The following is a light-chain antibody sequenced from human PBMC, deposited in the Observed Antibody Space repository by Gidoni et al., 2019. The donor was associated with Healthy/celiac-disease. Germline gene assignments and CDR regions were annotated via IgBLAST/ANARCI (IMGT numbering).Light chain of an antibody. J-gene: IGLJ3*02. CDR2: EVS. V-gene: IGLV2-14*01. Sequence: QSALTHPASVSGSPGQSITIACTGTSSDVGGYNYVSWYQQHPGKAPKLMLYEVSNRPSGVSNRSSGSKSGNTASLTISGLQAEDEADYYCSSYTSSSTLGVFGGGTKLTVL. CDR3: SSYTSSSTLGV. CDR1: SSDVGGYNY.